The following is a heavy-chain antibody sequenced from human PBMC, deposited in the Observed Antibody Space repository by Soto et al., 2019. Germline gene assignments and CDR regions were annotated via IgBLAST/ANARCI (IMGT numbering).Heavy chain of an antibody. CDR1: GVSFSSYN. CDR2: INSGGRT. Sequence: GGSVSLSCAASGVSFSSYNLTWVRQAPGKGLEWVSGINSGGRTYYADSVKGRFTISRDDSKNTLYLQIISLRAEDTAVYYCAKDLRPDGVWDFDYWGQGTLVTVSS. D-gene: IGHD4-17*01. CDR3: AKDLRPDGVWDFDY. V-gene: IGHV3-23*01. J-gene: IGHJ4*02.